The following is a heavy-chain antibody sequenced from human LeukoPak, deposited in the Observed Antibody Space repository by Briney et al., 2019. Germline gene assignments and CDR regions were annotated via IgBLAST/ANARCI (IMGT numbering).Heavy chain of an antibody. CDR2: IFYSGST. J-gene: IGHJ6*02. D-gene: IGHD2-15*01. V-gene: IGHV4-59*08. Sequence: PSESLSLTCAVSGGSMSSYYWSWIRQPPGKGLEWIGYIFYSGSTNYNPSLKSRVTISVDTSKNQFSLKLSSVTAADTAVYYCARILDCSSSSCSYGMDVWGQGTTVTVPS. CDR1: GGSMSSYY. CDR3: ARILDCSSSSCSYGMDV.